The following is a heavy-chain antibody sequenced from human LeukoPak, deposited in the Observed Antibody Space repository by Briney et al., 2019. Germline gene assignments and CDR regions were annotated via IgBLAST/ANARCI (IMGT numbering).Heavy chain of an antibody. CDR1: GFTFSSYG. V-gene: IGHV3-43*01. CDR3: AKDSFVATTSYLDS. J-gene: IGHJ4*02. CDR2: IDWDGGIT. Sequence: GGSLRLSCAASGFTFSSYGMHWVRQVPGKGLEWISLIDWDGGITYYADSVKGRFTVSRDNSKSSLYLHLNSLTPEDTAFYYCAKDSFVATTSYLDSWGQGTLVTVSS. D-gene: IGHD1-26*01.